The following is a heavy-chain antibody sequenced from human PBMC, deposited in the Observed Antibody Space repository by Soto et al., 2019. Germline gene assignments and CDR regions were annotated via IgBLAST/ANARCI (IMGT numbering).Heavy chain of an antibody. CDR2: IYYSGST. CDR1: GGSISSCY. Sequence: TXXTLSLPFTVSGGSISSCYWRWIRQPPGKGLEWIGYIYYSGSTNYNPSLKSRVTISVDTSKNQFSLKLSSVTAADTAVYYCASYDFWSGYSDYWGQGTLVTVSS. CDR3: ASYDFWSGYSDY. J-gene: IGHJ4*02. D-gene: IGHD3-3*01. V-gene: IGHV4-59*01.